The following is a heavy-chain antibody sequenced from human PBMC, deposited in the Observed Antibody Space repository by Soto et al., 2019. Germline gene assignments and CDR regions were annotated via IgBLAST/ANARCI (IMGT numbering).Heavy chain of an antibody. V-gene: IGHV1-58*02. D-gene: IGHD6-13*01. Sequence: GASVKVSCKASGFTFTSSAMQWVRQARGQRLEWIGWIVVGSGNTNYAQKFQGRVTITADESTSTAYMELSSLRSEDTAVYYCARDIAAAGRERYYYYYGMDVWGQGTTVTVSS. CDR3: ARDIAAAGRERYYYYYGMDV. J-gene: IGHJ6*02. CDR1: GFTFTSSA. CDR2: IVVGSGNT.